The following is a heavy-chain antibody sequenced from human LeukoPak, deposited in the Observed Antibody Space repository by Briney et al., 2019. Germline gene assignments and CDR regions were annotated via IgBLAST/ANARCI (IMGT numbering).Heavy chain of an antibody. V-gene: IGHV1-8*01. Sequence: ASVKVSCKASGYTFTSYDINWVRQATGQGLEWMGWMNPNSGNTGYAQKFQGRVTMTRNTSISTAYMELSSLRSEDTAVYYCASAHYYDSSGYLDAFDIWGQGTMVTVSS. J-gene: IGHJ3*02. CDR1: GYTFTSYD. D-gene: IGHD3-22*01. CDR3: ASAHYYDSSGYLDAFDI. CDR2: MNPNSGNT.